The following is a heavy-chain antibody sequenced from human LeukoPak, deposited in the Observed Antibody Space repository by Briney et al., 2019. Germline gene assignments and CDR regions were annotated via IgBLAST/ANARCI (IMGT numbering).Heavy chain of an antibody. J-gene: IGHJ3*01. CDR2: VYYTGST. CDR1: GGSISSGSYY. D-gene: IGHD6-13*01. Sequence: SETLSLTCTVSGGSISSGSYYWSWVRQPPGKGLEWIGFVYYTGSTNYSPSLKSRVTISVDTSKNQFSLKLRSVTAADTAVYYCARISSSNWYNERGAFDVWGQGTMVTVSS. CDR3: ARISSSNWYNERGAFDV. V-gene: IGHV4-61*01.